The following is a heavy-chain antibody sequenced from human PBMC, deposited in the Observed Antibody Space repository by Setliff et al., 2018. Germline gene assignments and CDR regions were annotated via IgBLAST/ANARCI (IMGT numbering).Heavy chain of an antibody. CDR1: GYTFTSYA. V-gene: IGHV7-4-1*02. J-gene: IGHJ4*02. CDR2: INTNTGNP. CDR3: ARAWYYNFWSGSQIEY. D-gene: IGHD3-3*01. Sequence: ASVKVSCKASGYTFTSYAMNWVRQAPGQGLEWMGWINTNTGNPTYTQGFTGRFVFSLDTSVSTAYLQISSLKAEDTAVYYCARAWYYNFWSGSQIEYWGQGTRVTVSS.